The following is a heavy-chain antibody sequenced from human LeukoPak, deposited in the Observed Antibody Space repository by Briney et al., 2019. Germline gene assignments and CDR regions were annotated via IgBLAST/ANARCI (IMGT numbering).Heavy chain of an antibody. Sequence: GGSLRLSCAASGFTFSSYGMNWVRQAPGKGLDSVSFISDSSTTIYYADSVKGRFTISRDNAKNSLYLQMNSLRAEDTAVYYCAREHTPYGSGCTAAYWGQGTLVTVSS. CDR3: AREHTPYGSGCTAAY. V-gene: IGHV3-48*01. D-gene: IGHD6-19*01. J-gene: IGHJ4*02. CDR2: ISDSSTTI. CDR1: GFTFSSYG.